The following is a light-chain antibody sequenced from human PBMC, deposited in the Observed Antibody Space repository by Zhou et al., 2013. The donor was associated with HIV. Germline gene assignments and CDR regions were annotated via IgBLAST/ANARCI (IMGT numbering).Light chain of an antibody. CDR2: DVI. J-gene: IGLJ3*02. CDR1: SSDVGGYNY. Sequence: QSALTQPPSASGSPGQSVTISCTGTSSDVGGYNYVSWYQQHPGKAPKLIIYDVIRRPSGVSNRFSASKSGNTASLTISGLQAEDEAEYYCSSYKSSTTLEVFGGGTKVTVL. CDR3: SSYKSSTTLEV. V-gene: IGLV2-14*01.